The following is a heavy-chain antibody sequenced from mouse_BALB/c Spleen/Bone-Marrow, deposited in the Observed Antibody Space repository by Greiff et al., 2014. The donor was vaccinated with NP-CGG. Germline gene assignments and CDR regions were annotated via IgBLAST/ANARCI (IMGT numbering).Heavy chain of an antibody. D-gene: IGHD1-1*01. CDR1: GYSITSGYY. CDR2: ISYDGSN. J-gene: IGHJ4*01. CDR3: ASYFYYAMDY. Sequence: ESGPGLVKPSQSLSLTCSVTGYSITSGYYWYWIRQFPGNKLEWMGYISYDGSNNYNPSLKNRISITSDTSKNQFCLKLNSVTTEDTATYYCASYFYYAMDYWGQGTTVTVSS. V-gene: IGHV3-6*02.